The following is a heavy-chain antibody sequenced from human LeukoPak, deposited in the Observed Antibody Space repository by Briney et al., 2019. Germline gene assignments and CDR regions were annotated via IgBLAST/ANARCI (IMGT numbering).Heavy chain of an antibody. CDR2: ISGSGGST. J-gene: IGHJ4*02. D-gene: IGHD3-22*01. V-gene: IGHV3-23*01. Sequence: PGGSLRLSCAASGFTFSSYAMSWVRQAPGKGLEWVSAISGSGGSTYYADSVKGRFTISRDNSKNTLYLQMNSLRAEDTAVYYCAKEEVYDSSGSSGGFDYWGQGTLVTVSS. CDR1: GFTFSSYA. CDR3: AKEEVYDSSGSSGGFDY.